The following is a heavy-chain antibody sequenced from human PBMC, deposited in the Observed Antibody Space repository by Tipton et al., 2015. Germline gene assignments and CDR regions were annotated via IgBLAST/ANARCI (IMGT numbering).Heavy chain of an antibody. CDR3: ASPSLPHDRGDYYFQS. CDR2: IYYTGST. J-gene: IGHJ4*02. Sequence: TLSLTCAVSGGSVSSPSYYWGWIRQPPGKGLEWIGTIYYTGSTSYNPSLKSRVTISVDTSKNQFSLKLSSVTAADTAVYYCASPSLPHDRGDYYFQSWGQGSLVTVSS. CDR1: GGSVSSPSYY. D-gene: IGHD2-21*02. V-gene: IGHV4-39*01.